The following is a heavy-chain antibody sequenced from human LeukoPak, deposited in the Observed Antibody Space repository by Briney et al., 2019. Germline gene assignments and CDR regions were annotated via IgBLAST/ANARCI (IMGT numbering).Heavy chain of an antibody. V-gene: IGHV1-69*05. CDR3: AAGQLNGAFDI. D-gene: IGHD5-18*01. CDR2: IIPIFGTA. J-gene: IGHJ3*02. Sequence: GASVKVSCKASGGTFSSYAISWVRQAPGQGLEWMGGIIPIFGTANYAQKFQGRVTITTDESTSTAYMELSSLRSEDTAVYYCAAGQLNGAFDIWGQGTMVTVSS. CDR1: GGTFSSYA.